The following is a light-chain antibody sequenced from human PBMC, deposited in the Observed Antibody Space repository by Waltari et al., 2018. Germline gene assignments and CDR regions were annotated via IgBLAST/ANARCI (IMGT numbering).Light chain of an antibody. CDR2: GNR. J-gene: IGLJ2*01. CDR1: SSTIGAGYD. Sequence: QSVLTQPPSVSGAPGQRVIISCTGSSSTIGAGYDVHWYQQFPGIAPKLLIYGNRNRPSGVPDRFSGSKSGTSASLVISGLQAEDEADYYCQSYDNTLSGSHVVFGGGTKLTVL. CDR3: QSYDNTLSGSHVV. V-gene: IGLV1-40*01.